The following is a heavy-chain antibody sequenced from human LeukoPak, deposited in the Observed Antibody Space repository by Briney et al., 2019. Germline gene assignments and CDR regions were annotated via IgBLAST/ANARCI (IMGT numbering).Heavy chain of an antibody. Sequence: PSETLSLTCTVSGDSFSAYYWSWIRQPPGRGLEWIGYIYSSGNTNYNPSLKSRVTISVGTFKKQHSLKLTSVTAADTAVYYCAIHTNVDISSFMDVWGKGTTVTVSS. CDR2: IYSSGNT. V-gene: IGHV4-4*09. J-gene: IGHJ6*03. D-gene: IGHD2-8*01. CDR3: AIHTNVDISSFMDV. CDR1: GDSFSAYY.